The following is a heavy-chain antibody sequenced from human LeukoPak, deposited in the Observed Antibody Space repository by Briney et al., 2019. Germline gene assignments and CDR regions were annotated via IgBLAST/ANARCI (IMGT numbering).Heavy chain of an antibody. D-gene: IGHD3-16*01. V-gene: IGHV3-74*01. J-gene: IGHJ6*03. Sequence: PGGSLRLSCAASGFTFSSYAMHWVRQAPGKGLLWVSRIKADGSSETYADSVKGRFTVSRDNVKNTLYLHMNSLGAEDTAVYYCARGASWGSHYYYYMDVWGKGTTVTVSS. CDR1: GFTFSSYA. CDR2: IKADGSSE. CDR3: ARGASWGSHYYYYMDV.